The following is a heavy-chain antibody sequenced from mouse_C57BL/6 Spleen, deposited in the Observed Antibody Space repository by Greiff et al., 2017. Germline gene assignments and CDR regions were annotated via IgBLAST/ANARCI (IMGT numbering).Heavy chain of an antibody. D-gene: IGHD1-1*01. CDR3: SIPFIATGVAPDY. CDR1: GYTFTSYW. Sequence: VQLQQPGAELVKPGASVKVSCKASGYTFTSYWMHWVKQRPGKGLEWIGRIHPSDSDTNYNQKFKGKATLTVDKYSSTAYMQLSSLTAEDSAVYYCSIPFIATGVAPDYWGQGTTLTVSS. CDR2: IHPSDSDT. V-gene: IGHV1-74*01. J-gene: IGHJ2*01.